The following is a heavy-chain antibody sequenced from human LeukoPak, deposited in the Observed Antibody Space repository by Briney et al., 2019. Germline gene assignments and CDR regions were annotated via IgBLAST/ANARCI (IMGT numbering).Heavy chain of an antibody. CDR3: AREAAMAPPFDY. V-gene: IGHV3-48*03. J-gene: IGHJ4*02. D-gene: IGHD5-18*01. CDR1: GFTFSSYE. CDR2: MSGSGTTM. Sequence: GGSLRLSCAASGFTFSSYEMNWVRQAPGKGLEWVSYMSGSGTTMYYADSVKGRFTISRDNAKNSLYLQMNSLRAEDTAVYYCAREAAMAPPFDYWGQGTLVTVSS.